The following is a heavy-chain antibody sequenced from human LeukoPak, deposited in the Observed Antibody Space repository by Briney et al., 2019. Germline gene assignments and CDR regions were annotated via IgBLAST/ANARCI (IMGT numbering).Heavy chain of an antibody. CDR3: ASLRDPLGYYGMDV. D-gene: IGHD3-16*01. V-gene: IGHV1-18*01. J-gene: IGHJ6*02. CDR2: ISAYNGNT. Sequence: GASVKVSCKASGYTFTSYGISWVRQAPGQGLEWMGWISAYNGNTNYAQKLQGRVTMTTDTSTSTAYMELRSLRSDDTAVYYCASLRDPLGYYGMDVCGQGTTVTVSS. CDR1: GYTFTSYG.